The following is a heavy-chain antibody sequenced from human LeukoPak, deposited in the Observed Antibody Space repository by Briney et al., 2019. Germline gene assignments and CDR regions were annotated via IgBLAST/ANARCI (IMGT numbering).Heavy chain of an antibody. CDR1: GFTFNTYW. CDR2: IKQDGSDK. V-gene: IGHV3-7*01. Sequence: GGSLRLSCAASGFTFNTYWMTWVRQAPGKGLEWVANIKQDGSDKRYVDSVKGRFTISRDNAKNSLYLQVNSLRAEDTVVYYCVRGMDVWGKGTTVTVSS. CDR3: VRGMDV. J-gene: IGHJ6*03.